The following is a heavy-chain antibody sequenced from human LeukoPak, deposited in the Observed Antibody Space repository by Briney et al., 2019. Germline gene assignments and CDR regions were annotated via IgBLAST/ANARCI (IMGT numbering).Heavy chain of an antibody. CDR2: IDHSGNT. CDR3: AGRYLYYYYYYMDV. Sequence: PSETLSLTXAVYSSSFSGYHWNWIRQAPGKGLEWIGEIDHSGNTNYNPSLKSRVTISVDSSKNQFSLKLSSVTAADTAVFYCAGRYLYYYYYYMDVWGKGTTVTVSS. D-gene: IGHD2-2*02. V-gene: IGHV4-34*01. CDR1: SSSFSGYH. J-gene: IGHJ6*03.